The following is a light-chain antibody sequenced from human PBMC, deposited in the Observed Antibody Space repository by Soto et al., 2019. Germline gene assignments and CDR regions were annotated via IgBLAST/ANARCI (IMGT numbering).Light chain of an antibody. J-gene: IGKJ4*01. CDR3: QQGYNTPLT. CDR2: TAS. V-gene: IGKV1-39*01. CDR1: QNIDTF. Sequence: DIQMTQSPSSLSASVGDRVTITCRASQNIDTFLNWYQQKPGRAPNLLIFTASSLQSGVPSRFSGSGSGTDFTLTISSLQPDDFATYFCQQGYNTPLTFGGGTKVEIK.